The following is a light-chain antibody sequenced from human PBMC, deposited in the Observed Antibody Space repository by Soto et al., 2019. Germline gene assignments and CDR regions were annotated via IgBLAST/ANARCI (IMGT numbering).Light chain of an antibody. Sequence: EIVMTQSPATLSVSPGERATLSCRASQSVSSNLAWYQQKPGQAPRLLIYGASTRATGIPARFSGSGSGTEFTLTISSLQSEDFAVYYCQQYNNWLFTFGPGTKGDIK. V-gene: IGKV3-15*01. CDR3: QQYNNWLFT. J-gene: IGKJ3*01. CDR2: GAS. CDR1: QSVSSN.